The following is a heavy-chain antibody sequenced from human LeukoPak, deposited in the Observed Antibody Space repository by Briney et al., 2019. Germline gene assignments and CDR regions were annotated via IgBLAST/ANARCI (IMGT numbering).Heavy chain of an antibody. V-gene: IGHV3-23*01. CDR3: ATDRGYSSFDY. J-gene: IGHJ4*02. D-gene: IGHD3-22*01. CDR1: GFTFSSYA. Sequence: PGGSLSLSCAASGFTFSSYAMSWVRQAPGKGLEWVSAISGSGGSTYYADSVKGRFTISRDNAKNSLYLQMNSLRAEDTAVYYCATDRGYSSFDYWGQGTLVTVSS. CDR2: ISGSGGST.